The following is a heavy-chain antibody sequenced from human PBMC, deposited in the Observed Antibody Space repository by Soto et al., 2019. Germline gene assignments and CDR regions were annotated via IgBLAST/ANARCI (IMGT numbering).Heavy chain of an antibody. Sequence: EVQLVESGGGLVKPGGSLRLSCAASGFTFSSYSMNWVRQAPGKGLEWVSSVCPIIEYIYYADSVRGRFTISRDNAKNSLYLEMNSLRAEDTAVYYCARVSGRLERYSDLDYWGQGTLVTVSS. V-gene: IGHV3-21*01. CDR1: GFTFSSYS. CDR2: VCPIIEYI. D-gene: IGHD1-1*01. J-gene: IGHJ4*02. CDR3: ARVSGRLERYSDLDY.